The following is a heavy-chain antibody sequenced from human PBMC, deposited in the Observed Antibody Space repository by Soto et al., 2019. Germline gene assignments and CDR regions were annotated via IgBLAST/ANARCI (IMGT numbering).Heavy chain of an antibody. Sequence: SETLSLTCTVSGGFISSGGYYWSWIRQHPGKGLEWIGYIYYSGSTYYNPSLKSRVTISVDTSKNQFSLKLSSVTAADTAVYYCARSPEATVTAFDYWGQGTLVTVSS. CDR3: ARSPEATVTAFDY. J-gene: IGHJ4*02. CDR2: IYYSGST. V-gene: IGHV4-31*03. CDR1: GGFISSGGYY. D-gene: IGHD4-17*01.